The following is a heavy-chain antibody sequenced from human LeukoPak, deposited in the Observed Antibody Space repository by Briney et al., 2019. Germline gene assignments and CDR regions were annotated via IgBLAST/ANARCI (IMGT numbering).Heavy chain of an antibody. V-gene: IGHV3-11*06. CDR2: ISSSSSYI. D-gene: IGHD1-26*01. CDR1: GFTFSDYY. J-gene: IGHJ4*02. Sequence: GGSLRLSCAASGFTFSDYYMSWIRQAPGKGLEWVSSISSSSSYIYYADSVKGRFTISRDNAKNTLYLQMNSLRAEDTAVYYCARDLYVRELDYWGQGTLVTVSS. CDR3: ARDLYVRELDY.